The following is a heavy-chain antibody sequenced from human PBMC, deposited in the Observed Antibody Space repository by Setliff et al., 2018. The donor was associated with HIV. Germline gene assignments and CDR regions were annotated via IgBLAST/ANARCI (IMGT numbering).Heavy chain of an antibody. CDR2: IYYTGSP. CDR3: ARGGGTSSPIDYHYYIDV. D-gene: IGHD6-6*01. V-gene: IGHV4-39*01. Sequence: SETLSLTCTVSGGSIISSSYYWGWVRQPPGKGLEWIGGIYYTGSPVYNPSLKSRVTISVDTSNNQFSLKLSSVTAADTAVYYCARGGGTSSPIDYHYYIDVWGKGTTVTVSS. CDR1: GGSIISSSYY. J-gene: IGHJ6*03.